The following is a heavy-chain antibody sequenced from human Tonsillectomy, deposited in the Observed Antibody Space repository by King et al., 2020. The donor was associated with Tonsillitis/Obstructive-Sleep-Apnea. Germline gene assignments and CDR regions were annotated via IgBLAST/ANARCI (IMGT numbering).Heavy chain of an antibody. Sequence: QLVQSGGGLVKPGRSLRLSCAASGFTFSSYSMNWVRQAPGKGLEWVSSISSSSSYIYYADSVKGRFTISRDNAKNSLYLQMNSLRAEDTAVYYCARGSGDGYNSYDYWGQGTLVTVSS. D-gene: IGHD5-24*01. CDR3: ARGSGDGYNSYDY. CDR2: ISSSSSYI. J-gene: IGHJ4*02. CDR1: GFTFSSYS. V-gene: IGHV3-21*01.